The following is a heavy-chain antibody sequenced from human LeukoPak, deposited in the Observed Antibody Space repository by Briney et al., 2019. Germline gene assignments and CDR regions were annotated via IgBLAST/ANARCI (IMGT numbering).Heavy chain of an antibody. J-gene: IGHJ6*04. Sequence: GGSLRLSCAASGFTFSSSWMHWVRQAPGKGLVWVSRITREGSSTTYADSVKGRFTTSRDNAKNTLYLQMDSLRDDDTAVYYCARDPGYESWSPFWGGMDVWGNGTTVIVSS. CDR3: ARDPGYESWSPFWGGMDV. CDR2: ITREGSST. D-gene: IGHD3-16*01. CDR1: GFTFSSSW. V-gene: IGHV3-74*01.